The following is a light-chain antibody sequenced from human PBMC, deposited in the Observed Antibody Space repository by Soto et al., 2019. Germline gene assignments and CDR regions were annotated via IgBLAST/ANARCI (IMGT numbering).Light chain of an antibody. V-gene: IGLV1-40*01. J-gene: IGLJ3*02. CDR1: SSNIGAGYD. CDR3: QSYDSSLSGRV. Sequence: QSVLTQPPSVSVAPGQRVTISCTGSSSNIGAGYDVHWYQHLPGTAPKLLIYGNSDRPSGVPDRFSGSKSGTSASLAITGLQAEDEADYHCQSYDSSLSGRVFGGGTKVTVL. CDR2: GNS.